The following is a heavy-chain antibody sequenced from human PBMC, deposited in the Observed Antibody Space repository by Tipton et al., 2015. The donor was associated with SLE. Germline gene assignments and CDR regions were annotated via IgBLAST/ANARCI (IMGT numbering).Heavy chain of an antibody. CDR2: IYYSGST. CDR1: GGSVSSGSYY. CDR3: ARVQQLVRRGSPWFDP. V-gene: IGHV4-61*01. J-gene: IGHJ5*02. D-gene: IGHD6-13*01. Sequence: TLSLTCTVSGGSVSSGSYYWSWIRQPPGKGLEWIGYIYYSGSTNYNPSLKSRVTISVDTSKNQVSLKLSTVTAADTAVYYCARVQQLVRRGSPWFDPWGQGTLVTVSS.